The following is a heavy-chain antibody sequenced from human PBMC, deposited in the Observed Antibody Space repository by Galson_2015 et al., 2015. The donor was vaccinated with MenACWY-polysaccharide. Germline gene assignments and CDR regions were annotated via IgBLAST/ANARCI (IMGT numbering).Heavy chain of an antibody. CDR1: GFTFSSYW. CDR3: AKSGGDYGTELIEY. Sequence: SLRLSCAVSGFTFSSYWMHWVRQVPGKGLVWASRINSAASRADYADSVKGRFTISRDNAKNTLYLQMNSLRGEDTALYYCAKSGGDYGTELIEYWGQGTLVTVSS. V-gene: IGHV3-74*01. J-gene: IGHJ4*02. CDR2: INSAASRA. D-gene: IGHD4-17*01.